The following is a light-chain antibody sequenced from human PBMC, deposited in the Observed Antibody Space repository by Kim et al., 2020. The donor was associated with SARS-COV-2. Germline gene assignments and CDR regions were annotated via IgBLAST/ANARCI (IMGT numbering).Light chain of an antibody. V-gene: IGLV2-14*01. J-gene: IGLJ1*01. CDR1: TSDFGGL. CDR2: EVS. CDR3: SSYTTSNTLV. Sequence: QSALTQPASVSGSPGQWITISCTGTTSDFGGLVSWYQQHPGKAPTLMIYEVSRRPSGVSNRFFGFKSGNTAPLTISELQAEDEADYYCSSYTTSNTLVFGTGTKVTVL.